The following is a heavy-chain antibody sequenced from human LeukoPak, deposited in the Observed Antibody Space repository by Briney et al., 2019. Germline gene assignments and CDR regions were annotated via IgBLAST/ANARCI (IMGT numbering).Heavy chain of an antibody. V-gene: IGHV4-34*01. CDR2: INHSGST. CDR3: ARGHRGAVAYDP. CDR1: GGSFSGYY. Sequence: NASETLSLTCAVYGGSFSGYYWSWIRQPPGKGLEWIGEINHSGSTNYNPSLKSRVTISVDTSKNQFSLKLSSVTAADTAVYYCARGHRGAVAYDPWGQGTLVTVSS. J-gene: IGHJ5*02. D-gene: IGHD6-19*01.